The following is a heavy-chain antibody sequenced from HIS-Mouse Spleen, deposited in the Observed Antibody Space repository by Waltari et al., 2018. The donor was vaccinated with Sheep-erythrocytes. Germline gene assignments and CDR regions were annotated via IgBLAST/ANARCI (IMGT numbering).Heavy chain of an antibody. CDR3: ARGYCSSTSCYGYFHH. J-gene: IGHJ1*01. CDR2: INPSSGGT. Sequence: QVQLVQSGAEVKKPGASVKVSCKASGYTFTGYYMHWVRQAPGQGLEWMGWINPSSGGTNYAQKFQGRVNMTRDTSISTAYMEPSRLRSDDTAVYYCARGYCSSTSCYGYFHHWGQGTLVTVSS. V-gene: IGHV1-2*02. CDR1: GYTFTGYY. D-gene: IGHD2-2*01.